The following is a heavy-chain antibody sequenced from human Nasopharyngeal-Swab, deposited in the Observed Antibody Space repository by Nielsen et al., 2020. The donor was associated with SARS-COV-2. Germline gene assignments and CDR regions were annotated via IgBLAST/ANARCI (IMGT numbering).Heavy chain of an antibody. V-gene: IGHV3-73*01. J-gene: IGHJ4*02. D-gene: IGHD4/OR15-4a*01. CDR2: IGDKAHNYAT. CDR3: TTDYYFDY. Sequence: GESLKISCAASGFIFSGSAIHWVRQASGKGLEWVGRIGDKAHNYATTYAASVKGRFNISRDDSKNTAFLQMDSLNTEDTALYYCTTDYYFDYWGQVNLVTVSS. CDR1: GFIFSGSA.